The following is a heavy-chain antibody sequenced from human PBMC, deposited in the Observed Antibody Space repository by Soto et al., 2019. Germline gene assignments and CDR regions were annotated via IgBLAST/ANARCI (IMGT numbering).Heavy chain of an antibody. V-gene: IGHV1-69*12. CDR1: GGTSNSYA. CDR3: ARHPVSGSYAYYYGMDV. Sequence: QVQLVQSGAEVKKPGSSVKVSCMASGGTSNSYAISWVRQAPGQGLEWMGGIIPIFGTADYAQKFQGRVTITADESTSTAYMELSSLRSEDTAVYYCARHPVSGSYAYYYGMDVWGQGTTVTVSS. J-gene: IGHJ6*02. D-gene: IGHD1-26*01. CDR2: IIPIFGTA.